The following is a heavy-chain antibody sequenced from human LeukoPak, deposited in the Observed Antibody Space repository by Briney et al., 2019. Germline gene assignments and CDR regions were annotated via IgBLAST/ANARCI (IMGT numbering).Heavy chain of an antibody. CDR3: ARSGTHAFDI. Sequence: TSETLSLTCTVSGGSISSSSYYWGWIRQPPGKGLEWIGSCFYTGGTYYNPSLKSRVTISVDTSKNQFSLKLSSVTAADTAVYYCARSGTHAFDIWGQGTMVTVSS. J-gene: IGHJ3*02. D-gene: IGHD1-7*01. CDR1: GGSISSSSYY. CDR2: CFYTGGT. V-gene: IGHV4-39*01.